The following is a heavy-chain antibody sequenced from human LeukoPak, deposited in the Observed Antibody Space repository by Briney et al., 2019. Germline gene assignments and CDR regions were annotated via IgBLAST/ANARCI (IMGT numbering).Heavy chain of an antibody. CDR3: AKEGYCSGGSCYFGGNWFDP. Sequence: GGSLRLSCAASGFTFSSYAMSWVRQAPGKWLEWVSAISGSGGSTYYADSVKGRFTISRDNSKNTLYLQMNSLRAEDTAVYYCAKEGYCSGGSCYFGGNWFDPWGQGTLVTVSS. V-gene: IGHV3-23*01. D-gene: IGHD2-15*01. CDR1: GFTFSSYA. J-gene: IGHJ5*02. CDR2: ISGSGGST.